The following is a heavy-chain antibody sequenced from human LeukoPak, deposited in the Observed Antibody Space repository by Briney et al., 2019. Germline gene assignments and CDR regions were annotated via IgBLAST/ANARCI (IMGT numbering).Heavy chain of an antibody. CDR3: AKRGGYGDAFDI. Sequence: GALRPSCAASGFTFSSYAMSWVRQAPGKGLEWVSAISGSGGSTYYADSVKGRFTISRDNSKNTLYLQMNSLRAEDTAVYYCAKRGGYGDAFDIWGQGTMVTVSS. J-gene: IGHJ3*02. V-gene: IGHV3-23*01. CDR2: ISGSGGST. CDR1: GFTFSSYA. D-gene: IGHD5-12*01.